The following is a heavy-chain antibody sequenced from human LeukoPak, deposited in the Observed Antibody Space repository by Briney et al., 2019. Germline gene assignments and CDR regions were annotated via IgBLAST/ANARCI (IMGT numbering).Heavy chain of an antibody. CDR2: ISYDGSNK. Sequence: PGGSLTVSCAASGFTFSYYGLHWVRQGPGKGLEWVAVISYDGSNKYYADSVKGRFTISRDNSKNTLYLQMNSLRAEDTAVYYCAKQCGGSDWFDAFDIWGQGTMVTVSS. D-gene: IGHD6-19*01. CDR1: GFTFSYYG. J-gene: IGHJ3*02. CDR3: AKQCGGSDWFDAFDI. V-gene: IGHV3-30*18.